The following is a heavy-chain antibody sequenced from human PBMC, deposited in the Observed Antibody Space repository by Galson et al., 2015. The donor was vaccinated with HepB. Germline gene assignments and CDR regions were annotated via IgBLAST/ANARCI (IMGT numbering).Heavy chain of an antibody. CDR1: GGTFSSYA. D-gene: IGHD6-13*01. CDR3: ARGSSSWYYYYMDV. V-gene: IGHV1-69*10. CDR2: IIPILGIA. Sequence: SVKVSCKASGGTFSSYAISWVRQAPGQGLEWMGGIIPILGIANYAQKFQGRVTTTADKSTSTAYMELSSLRSEDTAVYYCARGSSSWYYYYMDVWGKGTTVTVSS. J-gene: IGHJ6*03.